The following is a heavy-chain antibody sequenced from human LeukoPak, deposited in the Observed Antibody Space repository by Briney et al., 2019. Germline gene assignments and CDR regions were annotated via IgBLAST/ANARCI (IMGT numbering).Heavy chain of an antibody. CDR3: VNSLDGTGWWDFDC. Sequence: GKSLRLSCVASGSTFSTYGMHWVRQAPGKGLEWVGVISYDGRNKHYSDSVKGRFTISRDNSKNTLYLQMNSLRAEDSAVYYCVNSLDGTGWWDFDCWGQGTLVTVSS. V-gene: IGHV3-30*18. CDR2: ISYDGRNK. CDR1: GSTFSTYG. D-gene: IGHD6-19*01. J-gene: IGHJ4*02.